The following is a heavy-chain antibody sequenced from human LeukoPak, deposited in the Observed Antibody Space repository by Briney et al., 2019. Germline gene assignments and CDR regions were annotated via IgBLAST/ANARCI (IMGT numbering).Heavy chain of an antibody. J-gene: IGHJ4*02. CDR3: ARVNGIVSF. Sequence: SETLSLTCAVYGGSLSGYYWSWIRQPPGKGLEWIGEINHSGSTNYNPSLKSRVTISVDTSKNQFSLKLSSVTAADTAVYYCARVNGIVSFWGQGTLVTVSS. D-gene: IGHD2/OR15-2a*01. CDR1: GGSLSGYY. CDR2: INHSGST. V-gene: IGHV4-34*01.